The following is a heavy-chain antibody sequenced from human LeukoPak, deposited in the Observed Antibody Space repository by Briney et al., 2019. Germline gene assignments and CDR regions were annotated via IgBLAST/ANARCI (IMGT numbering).Heavy chain of an antibody. D-gene: IGHD2-2*01. CDR2: IYYSGSA. CDR1: GDXIRNYY. Sequence: SETLSLTCTVSGDXIRNYYWSWIRQPPGKGLEWIGYIYYSGSANYNPSLKSRVTISVDTSKKQFSLKLSFVTAADTAMYYCARSVSSYYCTSTSCYGDAFDIWGQGTMVTVSS. CDR3: ARSVSSYYCTSTSCYGDAFDI. V-gene: IGHV4-59*01. J-gene: IGHJ3*02.